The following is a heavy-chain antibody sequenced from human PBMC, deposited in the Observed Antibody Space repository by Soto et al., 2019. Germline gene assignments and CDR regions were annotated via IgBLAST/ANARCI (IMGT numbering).Heavy chain of an antibody. CDR2: IYWDDDK. CDR3: AHRVLRTVFGLVTTTAIYFDF. D-gene: IGHD3-3*01. Sequence: QITLNESGPTVVRPTETLTLTCRFSGFSLTTSGVGVGWIRQSPGKAPECLALIYWDDDKRYSASLKSRLTITKDTSKNQVVLAVSDLGPADTATYYCAHRVLRTVFGLVTTTAIYFDFWGQGTPVAVSS. J-gene: IGHJ4*02. V-gene: IGHV2-5*02. CDR1: GFSLTTSGVG.